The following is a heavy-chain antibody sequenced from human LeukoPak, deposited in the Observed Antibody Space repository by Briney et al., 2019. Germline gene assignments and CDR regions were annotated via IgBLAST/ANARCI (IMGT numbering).Heavy chain of an antibody. D-gene: IGHD1-26*01. CDR1: GYTFTSDY. J-gene: IGHJ6*03. CDR2: INPSGGST. V-gene: IGHV1-46*01. Sequence: ASVKVSCEASGYTFTSDYMHWVRQAPGQGLEWMGIINPSGGSTSYAQKFQGRVTMTRDTSTSTVYMELSSLRSEDTAVYYCARDGGGDRYSGSYYYYYYYMDVWGKGTTVTVSS. CDR3: ARDGGGDRYSGSYYYYYYYMDV.